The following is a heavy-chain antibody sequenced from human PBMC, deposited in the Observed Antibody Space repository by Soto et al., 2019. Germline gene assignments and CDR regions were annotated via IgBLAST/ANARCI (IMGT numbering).Heavy chain of an antibody. CDR1: GGSISTSNW. Sequence: QVQLQESGPGLVKPSGTLSLTCAVSGGSISTSNWWSWVRQPPGKGLEWIGEVYRTGSTNYNPSLESRLTISVDKSKTRFSLKLPSVTAADPAVYYCARARATIAAAAIFDCWGQGTLVTVSS. CDR3: ARARATIAAAAIFDC. V-gene: IGHV4-4*02. CDR2: VYRTGST. D-gene: IGHD6-13*01. J-gene: IGHJ4*02.